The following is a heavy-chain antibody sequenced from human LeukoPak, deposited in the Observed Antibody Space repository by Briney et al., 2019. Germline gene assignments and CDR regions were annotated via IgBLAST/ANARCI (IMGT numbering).Heavy chain of an antibody. V-gene: IGHV3-43D*03. CDR3: ATAPYDSSGIDY. CDR1: GFTFDDYA. D-gene: IGHD3-22*01. CDR2: ISWDGDST. J-gene: IGHJ4*02. Sequence: GGSLRLSRAASGFTFDDYAMHWVRQAPGKGLECVSLISWDGDSTYYADSVKGRFTISRDNNKNSLYLQMNSLRTEDTALYYCATAPYDSSGIDYWGQGTLVTVSS.